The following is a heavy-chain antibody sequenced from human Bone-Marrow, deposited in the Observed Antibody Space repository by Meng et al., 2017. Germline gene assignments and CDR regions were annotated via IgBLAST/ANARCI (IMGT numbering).Heavy chain of an antibody. CDR3: ARGNYGSGSYYNADWFDP. CDR1: GYTFTSYY. D-gene: IGHD3-10*01. J-gene: IGHJ5*02. V-gene: IGHV1-46*01. CDR2: INPSGGST. Sequence: ASVQVSCKASGYTFTSYYMHWVRQPPGQGLEWMGIINPSGGSTSYAQKFQGRVTMTRDTSTSTVYMELSSLRSEDTAVYYCARGNYGSGSYYNADWFDPWGQGTLVTVSS.